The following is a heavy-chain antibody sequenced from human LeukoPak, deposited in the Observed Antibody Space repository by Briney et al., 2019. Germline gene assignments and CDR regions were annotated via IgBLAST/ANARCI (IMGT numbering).Heavy chain of an antibody. CDR3: ARDMNPTVFDF. V-gene: IGHV3-74*01. J-gene: IGHJ4*02. CDR1: GFTFTSHW. D-gene: IGHD3-16*01. CDR2: IKNDGNDT. Sequence: GGSLRLSCAASGFTFTSHWMHWVRQTPGKGRVWVSAIKNDGNDTAYADSVKGRFTISRDNAKNTLYLQMDSLRAEDTAVYYCARDMNPTVFDFWGQGTLVTVSS.